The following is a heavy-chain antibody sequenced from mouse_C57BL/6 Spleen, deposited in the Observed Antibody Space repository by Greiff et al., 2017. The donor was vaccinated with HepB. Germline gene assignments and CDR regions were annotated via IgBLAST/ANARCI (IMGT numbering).Heavy chain of an antibody. Sequence: VQRVESGPGLVAPSQSLSITCTVSGFSLTSYAISWVRQPPGKGLEWLGVIWTGGGTNYNSALKSRLSISKDNSKSQVFLKMNSLQTDDTARYYCARNSPYYYGSSVYWYFDVWGTGTTVTVSS. J-gene: IGHJ1*03. D-gene: IGHD1-1*01. V-gene: IGHV2-9-1*01. CDR1: GFSLTSYA. CDR2: IWTGGGT. CDR3: ARNSPYYYGSSVYWYFDV.